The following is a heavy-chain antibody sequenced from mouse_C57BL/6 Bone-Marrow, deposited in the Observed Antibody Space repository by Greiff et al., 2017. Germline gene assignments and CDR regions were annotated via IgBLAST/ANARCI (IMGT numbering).Heavy chain of an antibody. CDR1: GYSFTGSF. CDR3: ARGGLFITTVVAPFDY. J-gene: IGHJ2*01. V-gene: IGHV1-20*01. Sequence: EVQLQQSGPELVKPGDSVTISCKASGYSFTGSFMNWVMQSHGKSLEWIGRINPYNGDTFYNQKFKGKATLTVDKSSSTAHMELRSLTSEDSAVYYCARGGLFITTVVAPFDYWGQGTTLTVSS. CDR2: INPYNGDT. D-gene: IGHD1-1*01.